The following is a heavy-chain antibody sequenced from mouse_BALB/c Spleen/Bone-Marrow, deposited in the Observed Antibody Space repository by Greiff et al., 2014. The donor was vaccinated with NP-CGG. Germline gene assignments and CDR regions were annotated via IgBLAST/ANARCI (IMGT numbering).Heavy chain of an antibody. Sequence: VQLQQPGPELVKPGASVRISCKASGYTFTSYYIHWVKQRPGQGLEWIGWIYPGNVNTKYNEKFKGKATMTADKSSSTAYMQLSNLISDDSAVYFCSGDTMDYWGQGTSVTVSS. CDR1: GYTFTSYY. V-gene: IGHV1S56*01. J-gene: IGHJ4*01. CDR2: IYPGNVNT. CDR3: SGDTMDY.